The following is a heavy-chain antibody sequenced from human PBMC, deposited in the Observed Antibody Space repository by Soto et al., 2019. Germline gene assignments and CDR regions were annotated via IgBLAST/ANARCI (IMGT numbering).Heavy chain of an antibody. CDR2: IWYDGSNK. D-gene: IGHD2-21*01. V-gene: IGHV3-33*01. J-gene: IGHJ3*02. Sequence: PGGSLRLSCAASGFTFSSYGMHWVRQAPGKGLEWVAVIWYDGSNKYYADSVKGRFTISRDNSKNTLYLQMNSLRAEDTAVYYCARDCGQCDQSGSFDIWGQGTMVTVSS. CDR1: GFTFSSYG. CDR3: ARDCGQCDQSGSFDI.